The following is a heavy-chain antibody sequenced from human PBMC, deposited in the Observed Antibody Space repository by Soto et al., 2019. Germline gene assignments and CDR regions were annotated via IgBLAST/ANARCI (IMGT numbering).Heavy chain of an antibody. CDR3: ARGAWGYCSSTSCPYYFDY. Sequence: SETLSLTCTVSGGSISSYYWSWIRQPPGKGLEWIGYIYYSGSTNYNPSLKSRVTISVDTSKNQFSLRLSSVTAADTAVYYCARGAWGYCSSTSCPYYFDYWGQGTLVTVSS. V-gene: IGHV4-59*01. D-gene: IGHD2-2*01. CDR1: GGSISSYY. J-gene: IGHJ4*02. CDR2: IYYSGST.